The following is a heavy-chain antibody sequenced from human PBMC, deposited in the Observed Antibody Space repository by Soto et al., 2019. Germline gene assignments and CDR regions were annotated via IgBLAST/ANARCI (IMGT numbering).Heavy chain of an antibody. CDR2: ISNSGGHT. CDR1: GFTFSNYA. CDR3: AKGYHNYGGYSDY. V-gene: IGHV3-23*01. J-gene: IGHJ4*02. D-gene: IGHD4-17*01. Sequence: GGSLRLSCAASGFTFSNYAMNWVRQAPGKGLEWVSTISNSGGHTYYADSVKGRFTISRDNSKSTLNLQMHSLRAEDTAIYYCAKGYHNYGGYSDYWGQGTLVTVSS.